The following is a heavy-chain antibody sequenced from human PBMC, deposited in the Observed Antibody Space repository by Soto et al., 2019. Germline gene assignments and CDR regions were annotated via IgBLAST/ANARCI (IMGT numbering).Heavy chain of an antibody. CDR2: ISSSRSYI. CDR3: AREIYDFWSGYYPGFDY. J-gene: IGHJ4*02. CDR1: GFTFSSYS. Sequence: PGGSLGLSCAASGFTFSSYSMNWVRQAPGKGLEWVSSISSSRSYIYYADSVKGRFTISRDNAKNSLYLQMNSLRAEDTAVYYCAREIYDFWSGYYPGFDYWGQGTLVTVSS. V-gene: IGHV3-21*01. D-gene: IGHD3-3*01.